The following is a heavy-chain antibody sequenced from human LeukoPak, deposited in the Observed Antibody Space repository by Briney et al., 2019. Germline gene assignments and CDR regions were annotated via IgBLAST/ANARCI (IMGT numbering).Heavy chain of an antibody. V-gene: IGHV3-53*01. CDR3: AKDSSGPAY. J-gene: IGHJ4*02. D-gene: IGHD6-19*01. Sequence: GGSLRLSCAASGFNVNSNYMSWVRQAPGKGLEWVSVIYSGVGTFYAGSVKGRFTISRDNSKNTLYLQMNSLRAEDTAVYYCAKDSSGPAYWGQGTLVTVSS. CDR2: IYSGVGT. CDR1: GFNVNSNY.